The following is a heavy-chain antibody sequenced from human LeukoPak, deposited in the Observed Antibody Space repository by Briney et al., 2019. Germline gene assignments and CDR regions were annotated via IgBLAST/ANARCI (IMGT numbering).Heavy chain of an antibody. CDR3: ARTSRDYYDSSGYYYSYWYFDL. D-gene: IGHD3-22*01. Sequence: SETLSLTCTVSGGSISSYYWSWIRQPPGKGLEWIGYIYYSGSTNYNPSLKSRVTISVDTSKNQFSLKLRSVTAADTAVYYCARTSRDYYDSSGYYYSYWYFDLWGRGTLVTASS. CDR1: GGSISSYY. V-gene: IGHV4-59*01. J-gene: IGHJ2*01. CDR2: IYYSGST.